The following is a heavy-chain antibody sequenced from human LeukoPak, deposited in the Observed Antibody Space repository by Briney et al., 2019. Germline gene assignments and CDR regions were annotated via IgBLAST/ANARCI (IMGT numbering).Heavy chain of an antibody. V-gene: IGHV3-21*01. D-gene: IGHD3-10*01. Sequence: GWSLRLSCAASGFTFSSYSMTWVRQAPGKGLEWVSSISSSSSYIYYVDSVKGRFTISRDNAKSSLYLQMNRLRAEDTAFYYCARGSSTVSGFDYWGQGTLVTVSS. J-gene: IGHJ4*02. CDR1: GFTFSSYS. CDR3: ARGSSTVSGFDY. CDR2: ISSSSSYI.